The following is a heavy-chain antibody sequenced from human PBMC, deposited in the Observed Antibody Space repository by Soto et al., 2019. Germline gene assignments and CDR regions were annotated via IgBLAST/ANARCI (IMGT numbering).Heavy chain of an antibody. J-gene: IGHJ5*02. V-gene: IGHV3-7*03. CDR2: IIKDGSEK. Sequence: GGSLRLSCAASGFTFSNYWMTWVRQAPGKGLEWVANIIKDGSEKSYVDSVKGRFTITRDNAKNSLYLEMNSLRVEDTAVYYCSRRGSPRERYFDPWGQGTRVSVSS. CDR1: GFTFSNYW. CDR3: SRRGSPRERYFDP. D-gene: IGHD5-18*01.